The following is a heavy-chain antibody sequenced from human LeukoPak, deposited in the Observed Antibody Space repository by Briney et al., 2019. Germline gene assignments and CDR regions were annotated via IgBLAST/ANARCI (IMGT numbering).Heavy chain of an antibody. J-gene: IGHJ2*01. Sequence: GGSLRLSCAPSGFTFCSYAMSCVPHAPGEGREWVSAISGSGDSPYYAHSVKGRFAIPRDNSKNTLYLQMNSLSAEDTAVYYCAKQYYYDSSCHWWSALWSGGALVTVSS. V-gene: IGHV3-23*01. CDR3: AKQYYYDSSCHWWSAL. D-gene: IGHD3-22*01. CDR1: GFTFCSYA. CDR2: ISGSGDSP.